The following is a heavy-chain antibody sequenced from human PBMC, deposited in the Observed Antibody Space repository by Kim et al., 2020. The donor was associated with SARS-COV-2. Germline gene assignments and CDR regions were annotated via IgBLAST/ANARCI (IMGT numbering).Heavy chain of an antibody. V-gene: IGHV3-23*01. CDR2: ISGSGGST. D-gene: IGHD6-19*01. CDR3: AKALLAVAGLYYYYGMDA. J-gene: IGHJ6*02. CDR1: GFTFSSYA. Sequence: GGSLRLSCAASGFTFSSYAMSWVRQAPGKGLEWVSAISGSGGSTYYADSVKGRFTISRDNSKNTLYLQMNSLRAEDTAVYYCAKALLAVAGLYYYYGMDAWGQGTTVTVSS.